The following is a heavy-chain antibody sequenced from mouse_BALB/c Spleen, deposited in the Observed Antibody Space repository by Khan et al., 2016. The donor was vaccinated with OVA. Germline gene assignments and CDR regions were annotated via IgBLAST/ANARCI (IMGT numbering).Heavy chain of an antibody. J-gene: IGHJ3*01. CDR1: GDSITSGY. D-gene: IGHD2-12*01. Sequence: EVQLQESGPSLVKPSQTLSLTCSVTGDSITSGYWNWIRKFPGNKLEYMGYIISTGYTYYNPSLKSRISITRHTSKTKYYLQLNSVTDEDTATYYCARTTYRYALVYWGQGTLVTVSA. CDR2: IISTGYT. V-gene: IGHV3-8*02. CDR3: ARTTYRYALVY.